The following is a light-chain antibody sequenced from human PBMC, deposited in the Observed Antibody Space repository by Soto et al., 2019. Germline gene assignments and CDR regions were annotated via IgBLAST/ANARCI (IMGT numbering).Light chain of an antibody. CDR3: QQYGSSPIT. J-gene: IGKJ5*01. CDR1: QSVSSSY. Sequence: EIVLTQSPGTLSLSPGDRATLSFRAIQSVSSSYLCWYQQKPGQAPRVLMYGASIRAAGVPDRFSGTKSGTDFTLTIRRLEPEDAAVYYCQQYGSSPITFGQGTRLEIK. CDR2: GAS. V-gene: IGKV3-20*01.